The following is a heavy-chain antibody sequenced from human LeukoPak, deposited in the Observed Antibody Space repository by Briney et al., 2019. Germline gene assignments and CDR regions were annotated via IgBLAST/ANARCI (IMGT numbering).Heavy chain of an antibody. J-gene: IGHJ4*02. CDR1: GYTFTGYY. CDR3: ASRDGPQGAFDY. V-gene: IGHV1-2*02. D-gene: IGHD5-24*01. CDR2: INPKSGGT. Sequence: ASVKVSCKASGYTFTGYYLHWVRQAPGQGLEWMGWINPKSGGTNYAQKFQGRVTMTRDTSISTVYMELSRLTSDDTAVYYCASRDGPQGAFDYWAREPWSPSPQ.